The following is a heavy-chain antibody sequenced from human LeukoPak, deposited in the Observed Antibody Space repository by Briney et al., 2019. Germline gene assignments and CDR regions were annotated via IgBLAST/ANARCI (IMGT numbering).Heavy chain of an antibody. V-gene: IGHV1-69*01. Sequence: SVKVSFKAFGGTFRSYVISWVRQAPGQGLEWMGGIVPVSGIASYAQRFEGRVTITADESTNIAYLELRSLTSEDTAFYYCARRVGNFYGSGSYNALDVWGQGTAITVSS. CDR1: GGTFRSYV. D-gene: IGHD3-10*01. CDR2: IVPVSGIA. J-gene: IGHJ6*02. CDR3: ARRVGNFYGSGSYNALDV.